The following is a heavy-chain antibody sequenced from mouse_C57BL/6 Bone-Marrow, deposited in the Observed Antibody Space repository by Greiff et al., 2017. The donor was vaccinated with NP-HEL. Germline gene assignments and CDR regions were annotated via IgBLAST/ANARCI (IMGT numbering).Heavy chain of an antibody. D-gene: IGHD3-1*01. CDR1: GYAFSSSW. CDR2: IYPGDGDT. Sequence: VQRVESGPELVKPGASVKISCKASGYAFSSSWMNWVKQRPGKGLEWIGRIYPGDGDTNYNGKFKGKATLTADKSSSTAYMQLSSLTSEDSAVYFCARWGLRGYFDVWGTGTTVTVSS. V-gene: IGHV1-82*01. J-gene: IGHJ1*03. CDR3: ARWGLRGYFDV.